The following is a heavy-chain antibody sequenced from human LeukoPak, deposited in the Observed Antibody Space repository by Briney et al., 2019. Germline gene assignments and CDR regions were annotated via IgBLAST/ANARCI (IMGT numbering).Heavy chain of an antibody. V-gene: IGHV1-69*01. J-gene: IGHJ4*02. D-gene: IGHD2-15*01. CDR2: FIPLFGTA. CDR3: ARGRQGYCGGGRCYICQF. Sequence: SSVKVSCKASGGTFSTYAISWVRQAPGQGLEWMGGFIPLFGTANYAQKFQGRVTITADESTSTAYMELSSLRSDDTALYYCARGRQGYCGGGRCYICQFWGQGTLVTVSS. CDR1: GGTFSTYA.